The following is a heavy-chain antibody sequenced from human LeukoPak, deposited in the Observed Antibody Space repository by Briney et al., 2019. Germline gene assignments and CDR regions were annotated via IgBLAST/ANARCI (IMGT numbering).Heavy chain of an antibody. CDR1: GGSMSNYY. Sequence: KTSETLSLTCTVSGGSMSNYYWSWIRQPPGKGLEWIGYIYYSGTFNYNPSLKSRVIISADTSKNQFSLKLSSVTAADTAVYYCARHPRNYYESSGSFFTDAFDIWGQGTLVTVSS. CDR2: IYYSGTF. V-gene: IGHV4-59*08. CDR3: ARHPRNYYESSGSFFTDAFDI. D-gene: IGHD3-22*01. J-gene: IGHJ3*02.